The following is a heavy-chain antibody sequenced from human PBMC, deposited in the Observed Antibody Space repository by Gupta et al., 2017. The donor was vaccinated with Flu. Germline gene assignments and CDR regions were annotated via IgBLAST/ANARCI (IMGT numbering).Heavy chain of an antibody. D-gene: IGHD3-3*01. CDR2: MNPNSGNT. CDR3: ARRSGYHPYYYMDV. Sequence: QATGQGLEWMGWMNPNSGNTGYAQKFQGRVTMTRNTSISTAYMELSSLRSEDTAVYYCARRSGYHPYYYMDVWGKGTTVTVSS. J-gene: IGHJ6*03. V-gene: IGHV1-8*01.